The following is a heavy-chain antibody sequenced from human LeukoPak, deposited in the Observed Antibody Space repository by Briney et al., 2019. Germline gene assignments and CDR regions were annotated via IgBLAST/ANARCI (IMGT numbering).Heavy chain of an antibody. CDR3: ARAYYYDSSGYYYFFDY. J-gene: IGHJ4*02. CDR2: ISRGSTYI. V-gene: IGHV3-21*01. Sequence: GGSLRLSCAGSGFTFSSYSMNWVRQAPGEGLEWVSSISRGSTYIYYADSVKGRFTISRDNAKNSLYLQMNSLRAEDTAVYYCARAYYYDSSGYYYFFDYWGQGTLVTVSS. CDR1: GFTFSSYS. D-gene: IGHD3-22*01.